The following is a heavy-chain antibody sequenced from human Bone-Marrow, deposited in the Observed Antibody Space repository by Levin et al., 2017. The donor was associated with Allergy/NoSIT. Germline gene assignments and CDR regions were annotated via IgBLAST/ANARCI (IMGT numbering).Heavy chain of an antibody. J-gene: IGHJ4*02. CDR3: ARGGIGTGKGDLGAVY. Sequence: GGSLRLSCAASGFSSYWMHWVRQAPGKGLLWVSRINTDATITNYADSVKGRFTISRDNAKNMLYLQMNSLGVEDTAVYYCARGGIGTGKGDLGAVYWGQGTLVTVSS. V-gene: IGHV3-74*01. D-gene: IGHD2-21*02. CDR1: GFSSYW. CDR2: INTDATIT.